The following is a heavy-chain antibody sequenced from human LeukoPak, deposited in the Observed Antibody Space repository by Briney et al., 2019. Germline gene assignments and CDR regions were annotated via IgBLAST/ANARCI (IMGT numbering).Heavy chain of an antibody. Sequence: PSQTLSLTCTVSGGSISSGSYYWSWIRQPAGKGLEWIGRIYTSGSTNYNPSLKSRVTISVDTSKNQFSLKLSSVTAADTAVYYCARGRFGEYGGPFDYWGQGTLVTVSS. CDR3: ARGRFGEYGGPFDY. CDR2: IYTSGST. D-gene: IGHD3-10*01. CDR1: GGSISSGSYY. V-gene: IGHV4-61*02. J-gene: IGHJ4*02.